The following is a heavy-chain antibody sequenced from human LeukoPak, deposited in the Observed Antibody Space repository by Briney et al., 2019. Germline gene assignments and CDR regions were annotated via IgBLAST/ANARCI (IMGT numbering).Heavy chain of an antibody. CDR1: GFTFSSYA. V-gene: IGHV3-23*01. D-gene: IGHD3-22*01. Sequence: PGGSLRLSCAASGFTFSSYAMSWVRQAPGKGLEWVSAISGSGGSTYYADSVKGRSTISRDNSKNTLYLQMNSLRAEDTAVYYCAKDLEIVVVISAASDYWGQGTLVTVSS. CDR2: ISGSGGST. CDR3: AKDLEIVVVISAASDY. J-gene: IGHJ4*02.